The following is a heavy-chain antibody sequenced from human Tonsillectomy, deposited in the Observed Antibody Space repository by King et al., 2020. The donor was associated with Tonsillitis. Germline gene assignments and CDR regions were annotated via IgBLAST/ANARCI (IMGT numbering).Heavy chain of an antibody. D-gene: IGHD6-13*01. CDR1: GFSVNINY. V-gene: IGHV3-53*01. CDR2: IYGGGST. Sequence: VQLVESGGGLTQPGGSLRLSCAASGFSVNINYMSWVRQAPGQGLAWGSVIYGGGSTFYAASVKGRFIISRDRSKNTVSLQIDTLRAEDTAIYFWARTSPGVAAAGTINFDSWGQGTLVTVSS. J-gene: IGHJ4*02. CDR3: ARTSPGVAAAGTINFDS.